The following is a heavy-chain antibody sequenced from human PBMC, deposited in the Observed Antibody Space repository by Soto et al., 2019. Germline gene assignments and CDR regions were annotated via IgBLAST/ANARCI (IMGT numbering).Heavy chain of an antibody. D-gene: IGHD3-3*01. J-gene: IGHJ6*02. Sequence: SLRLSCAVSGFPFDSYSMSWVRQAPGQGLEWLASLSSGSFYIFHAGSIRGRFTISRDDAKNLLFLQMNSLTIEDTATYYCAREANTIYAPHGLDVWGQGTAVTVSS. V-gene: IGHV3-21*01. CDR1: GFPFDSYS. CDR2: LSSGSFYI. CDR3: AREANTIYAPHGLDV.